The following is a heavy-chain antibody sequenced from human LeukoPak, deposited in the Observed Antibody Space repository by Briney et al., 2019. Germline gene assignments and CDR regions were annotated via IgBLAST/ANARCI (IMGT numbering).Heavy chain of an antibody. J-gene: IGHJ4*02. D-gene: IGHD3-9*01. V-gene: IGHV1-2*02. CDR2: INTNNGDT. Sequence: ASVKVSCKASGYIFTTYFIHWVRQAPGQGLEWMGWINTNNGDTNNVQKFQGRVTMTRDTSISTANMELTRLRSDDAAVYYCAREGGYDILTGYQDYWGQGTLVTV. CDR1: GYIFTTYF. CDR3: AREGGYDILTGYQDY.